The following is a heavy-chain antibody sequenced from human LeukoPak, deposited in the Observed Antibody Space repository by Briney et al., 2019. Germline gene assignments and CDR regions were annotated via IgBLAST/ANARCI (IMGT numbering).Heavy chain of an antibody. Sequence: GASVKVSCRASGYTFTSHYMHWVRQAPGQGLEWMGLINPTGSSTGYAQKFQGRVTMTRDMSTSTVYMELSSLRSEDTAVYYCARDGAGRDYCSGGSCFSGWFDPWGQGTLVTVSS. CDR3: ARDGAGRDYCSGGSCFSGWFDP. J-gene: IGHJ5*02. D-gene: IGHD2-15*01. CDR1: GYTFTSHY. CDR2: INPTGSST. V-gene: IGHV1-46*01.